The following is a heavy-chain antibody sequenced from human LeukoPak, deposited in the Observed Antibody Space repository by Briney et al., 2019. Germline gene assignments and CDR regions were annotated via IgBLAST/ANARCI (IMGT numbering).Heavy chain of an antibody. CDR2: IYPGDSDT. Sequence: GESLKISCKGSGYSFTSYWIGWVRQMPGKGLAWMGIIYPGDSDTRYSPSFQGQVTISADKSISTAYLQWSSLKASDTAMYYCARRDDYGDYEEWFDPWGQGTLVTVSS. CDR1: GYSFTSYW. CDR3: ARRDDYGDYEEWFDP. V-gene: IGHV5-51*01. J-gene: IGHJ5*02. D-gene: IGHD4-17*01.